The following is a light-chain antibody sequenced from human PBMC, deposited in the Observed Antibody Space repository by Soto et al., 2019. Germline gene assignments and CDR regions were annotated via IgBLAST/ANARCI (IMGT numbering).Light chain of an antibody. J-gene: IGKJ1*01. CDR3: HHYYTTPPA. Sequence: IVMTQSPDSLAVYLGETATINCRSSQNVLYSSNNHNYVAWYQQKAGQPPKLLIYWASTRESGVPQRFSGSGSGTDFTLTISDLQAEDVAVYFCHHYYTTPPAFGQGTRVEVK. CDR2: WAS. CDR1: QNVLYSSNNHNY. V-gene: IGKV4-1*01.